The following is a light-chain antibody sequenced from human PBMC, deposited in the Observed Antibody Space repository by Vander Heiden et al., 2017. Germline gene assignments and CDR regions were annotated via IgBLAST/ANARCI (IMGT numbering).Light chain of an antibody. V-gene: IGKV1-17*01. CDR2: AAS. Sequence: DTTMPQSPSSLSASVGDRVTITGRASQGIRNELGWYQQKPGKAPKRLIYAASSLQSGVPSRFSGSGSGTEFTLTISSLQPEDFATYYCLQHNSYPLTFGGGTKVEIK. J-gene: IGKJ4*01. CDR1: QGIRNE. CDR3: LQHNSYPLT.